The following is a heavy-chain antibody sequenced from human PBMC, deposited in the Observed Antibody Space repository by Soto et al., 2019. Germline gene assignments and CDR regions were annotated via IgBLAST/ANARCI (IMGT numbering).Heavy chain of an antibody. V-gene: IGHV1-69*02. CDR2: IIPILGIA. CDR1: GGTFSSYT. Sequence: QVQLVQSGAEVKKPGSSVKVSCKASGGTFSSYTISWVRQAPGQGLEWMGRIIPILGIANYAQKFQGRVTITADKSTRTAYMELSSLRYEDTAVYYCAGLVVVAVNYGMDVWGQGTTVTVSS. J-gene: IGHJ6*02. CDR3: AGLVVVAVNYGMDV. D-gene: IGHD2-15*01.